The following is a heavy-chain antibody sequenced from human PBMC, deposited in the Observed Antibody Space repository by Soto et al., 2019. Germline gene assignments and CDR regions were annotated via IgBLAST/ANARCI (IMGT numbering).Heavy chain of an antibody. CDR2: ISLTKMTT. J-gene: IGHJ6*03. CDR3: ARFKVGRADYYYYYMDV. D-gene: IGHD1-26*01. V-gene: IGHV3-21*04. CDR1: GFAFNTSS. Sequence: GGSLRLSCAASGFAFNTSSMNWVRQAPGKGLEWVSSISLTKMTTRYADSVKGRFTISRDNAKNSLYPQMNSLRAEDTAVYYCARFKVGRADYYYYYMDVWGKGTPVTVSS.